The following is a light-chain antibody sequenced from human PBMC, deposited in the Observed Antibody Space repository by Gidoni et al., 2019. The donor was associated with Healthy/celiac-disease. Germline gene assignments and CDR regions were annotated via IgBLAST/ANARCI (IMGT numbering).Light chain of an antibody. V-gene: IGKV3-11*01. Sequence: EIGVTQSHATLSLSPGERATLSCRASQSVSSYLAWYQQKPGQAPRLLIYDASNRATGIPARFSGSGSGTDFTLTISSLEPEDFAVYYCQQRSNWPSLTFGGGTKVEIK. CDR2: DAS. CDR1: QSVSSY. J-gene: IGKJ4*01. CDR3: QQRSNWPSLT.